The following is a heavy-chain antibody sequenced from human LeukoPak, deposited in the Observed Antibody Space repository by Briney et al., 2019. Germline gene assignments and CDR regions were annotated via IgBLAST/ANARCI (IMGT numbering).Heavy chain of an antibody. CDR3: ARDRGNHYDILTGYSYYFDY. CDR2: ISAYNGNT. V-gene: IGHV1-18*01. Sequence: ASVKVSCKASGYTFTSYGISWVRQAPGQGLEWMGWISAYNGNTNYAQKLQGRVTMTTDTSTSTAYMELRSLRSDDTAVYYCARDRGNHYDILTGYSYYFDYWGQGTLVTVSS. J-gene: IGHJ4*02. CDR1: GYTFTSYG. D-gene: IGHD3-9*01.